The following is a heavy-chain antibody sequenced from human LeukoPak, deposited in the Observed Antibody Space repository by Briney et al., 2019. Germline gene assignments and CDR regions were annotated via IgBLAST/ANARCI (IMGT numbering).Heavy chain of an antibody. CDR1: GFTFSSYG. J-gene: IGHJ3*02. CDR3: ARDLVVGYCSSTSCPPNDAFDI. Sequence: GGSLRLSCAASGFTFSSYGMHWVRQAPGKGLEWVAVIWYDGSNKYYADSVKGRFTISRDNSKNTLYLQMNSLGAEDTAVYYCARDLVVGYCSSTSCPPNDAFDIWGQGTMVTVSS. D-gene: IGHD2-2*01. V-gene: IGHV3-33*01. CDR2: IWYDGSNK.